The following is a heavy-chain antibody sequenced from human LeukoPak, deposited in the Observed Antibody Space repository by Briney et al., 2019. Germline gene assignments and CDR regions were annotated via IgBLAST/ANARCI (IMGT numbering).Heavy chain of an antibody. CDR3: ARSWAAAGKGWFDP. J-gene: IGHJ5*02. CDR2: IYYSGST. Sequence: SGTLSLTCTVSGGSISSYYWSWIRQPPGKGLEWIGYIYYSGSTNYNPSLKSRVTISVDTSKNQFSLKLSSVTAADTAVYYCARSWAAAGKGWFDPWGQGTLVTVSS. D-gene: IGHD6-13*01. CDR1: GGSISSYY. V-gene: IGHV4-59*01.